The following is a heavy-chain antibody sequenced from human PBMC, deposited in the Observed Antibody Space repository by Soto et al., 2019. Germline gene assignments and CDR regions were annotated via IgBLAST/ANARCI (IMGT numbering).Heavy chain of an antibody. J-gene: IGHJ4*02. Sequence: WGSLRLSCAASGFTFSSYGMHWVRQAPGKGLEWVAVISYDGSNKYYADSVKGRFTISRDNSKNTLYLQMNSLRAEDTAVYYCAKDDRLGGATALRGVDYWGQGTLVTVSS. CDR2: ISYDGSNK. V-gene: IGHV3-30*18. CDR3: AKDDRLGGATALRGVDY. CDR1: GFTFSSYG. D-gene: IGHD1-26*01.